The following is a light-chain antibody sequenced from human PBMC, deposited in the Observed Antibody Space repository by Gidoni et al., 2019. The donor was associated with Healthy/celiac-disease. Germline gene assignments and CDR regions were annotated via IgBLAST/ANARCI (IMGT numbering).Light chain of an antibody. CDR3: QQYNNWPWT. CDR2: GAS. V-gene: IGKV3-15*01. Sequence: EIVMTQSPATLSVSPGQRATLYCRASQSVSTNLAWYQQKPGQAPRLLIYGASTSATGSTARFSGSGSGTELTRTISSLQSEDFAVYYCQQYNNWPWTFGQXTKVEIK. CDR1: QSVSTN. J-gene: IGKJ1*01.